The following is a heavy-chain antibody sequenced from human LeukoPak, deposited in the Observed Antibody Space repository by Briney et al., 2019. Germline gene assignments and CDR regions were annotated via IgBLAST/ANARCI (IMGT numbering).Heavy chain of an antibody. J-gene: IGHJ5*02. CDR2: IYSSGST. D-gene: IGHD6-19*01. CDR1: GGSLTGYY. CDR3: ARAVSDISVAGWFDP. Sequence: PSETLSLTCTVSGGSLTGYYWSWIRQPAGKGLEWIGRIYSSGSTNYNPSLKSRLTMSVDTSKNQFSLKLSSVTAADTALYYCARAVSDISVAGWFDPWGQGTLVTVSS. V-gene: IGHV4-4*07.